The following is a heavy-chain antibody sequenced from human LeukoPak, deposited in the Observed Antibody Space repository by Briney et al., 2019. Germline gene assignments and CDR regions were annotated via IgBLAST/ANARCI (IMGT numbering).Heavy chain of an antibody. Sequence: ASVKVSCKASGYTFTSYAMHWVRQAHGQRLEWMGWINAGNGNTKYSQKSQGRVTITRDTSASTAYMELSSLRSEDTAVYYCATDSGSGSPNFDYWGQGTLVTVSS. V-gene: IGHV1-3*01. CDR3: ATDSGSGSPNFDY. J-gene: IGHJ4*02. CDR1: GYTFTSYA. D-gene: IGHD3-10*01. CDR2: INAGNGNT.